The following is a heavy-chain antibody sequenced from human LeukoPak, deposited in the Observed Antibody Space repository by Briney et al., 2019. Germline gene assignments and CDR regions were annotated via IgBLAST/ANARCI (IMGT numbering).Heavy chain of an antibody. J-gene: IGHJ4*02. D-gene: IGHD2-15*01. CDR1: GGSFRGYY. V-gene: IGHV4-34*01. CDR2: INHSGST. Sequence: SETLSLTCAVYGGSFRGYYWSWIRQPPGKGLEWIGEINHSGSTNYNPSPKSRVTISVDTSKNQFSLKLSSVTAADTAVYYCARAPRSGGSCYFDYWGQGTLVTVSS. CDR3: ARAPRSGGSCYFDY.